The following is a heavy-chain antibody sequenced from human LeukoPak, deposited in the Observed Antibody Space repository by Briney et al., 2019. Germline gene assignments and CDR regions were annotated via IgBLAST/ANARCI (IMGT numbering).Heavy chain of an antibody. Sequence: PGRSLRLSCAASGFTFSSHGMHWVRQAPGKGLEWVAVISYDGSNKYYADSVKGRFTISRDNSKNTLYLQMNSLRAEDTAVYYCAKERVVLLWFGEGMDVWGQGTTVTVSS. V-gene: IGHV3-30*18. CDR3: AKERVVLLWFGEGMDV. J-gene: IGHJ6*02. CDR2: ISYDGSNK. D-gene: IGHD3-10*01. CDR1: GFTFSSHG.